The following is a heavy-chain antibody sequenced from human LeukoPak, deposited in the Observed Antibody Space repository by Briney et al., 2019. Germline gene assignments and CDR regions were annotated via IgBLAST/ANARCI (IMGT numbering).Heavy chain of an antibody. CDR3: ARDRGGYCGSTSCHPYDY. CDR2: ITSSSSYI. CDR1: GFSFSSHS. V-gene: IGHV3-21*01. Sequence: GGSLRLSCAASGFSFSSHSMNWVRQAPGKGLEWVSSITSSSSYIYYGDSVKGRFTISRDNAKNSLYLQMNSLRAEDTAVYYCARDRGGYCGSTSCHPYDYWGQGTLVTVSS. J-gene: IGHJ4*02. D-gene: IGHD2-2*03.